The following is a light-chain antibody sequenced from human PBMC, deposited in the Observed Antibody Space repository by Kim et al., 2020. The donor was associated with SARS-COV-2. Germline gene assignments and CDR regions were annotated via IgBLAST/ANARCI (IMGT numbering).Light chain of an antibody. CDR1: QSISSW. Sequence: SASVGDRVTITGRASQSISSWLAWYEQKPGKAPKLLIYKASNLESGVPSRFSGSASGTEFTLTISSLQPDDFATYYCQQYNSFPYTFGQGTKLEI. J-gene: IGKJ2*01. CDR3: QQYNSFPYT. V-gene: IGKV1-5*03. CDR2: KAS.